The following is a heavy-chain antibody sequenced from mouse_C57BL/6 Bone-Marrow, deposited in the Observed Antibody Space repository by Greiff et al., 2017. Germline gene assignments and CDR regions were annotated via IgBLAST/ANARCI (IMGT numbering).Heavy chain of an antibody. D-gene: IGHD4-1*01. CDR3: ARGLANWDWFAY. V-gene: IGHV1-64*01. CDR2: IHPNSGST. J-gene: IGHJ3*01. CDR1: GYTFTSYW. Sequence: VQLQQPGAELVKPGASVKLSCKASGYTFTSYWMHWVKQRPGQGLEWIGMIHPNSGSTNYNEKFKSKATLTVDKSSSTAYMQLSSLTSEDSAVYYCARGLANWDWFAYWGQGTVVTVSA.